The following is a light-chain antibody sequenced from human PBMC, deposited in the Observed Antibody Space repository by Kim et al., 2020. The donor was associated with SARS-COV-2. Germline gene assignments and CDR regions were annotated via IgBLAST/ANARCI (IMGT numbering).Light chain of an antibody. V-gene: IGKV1-39*01. CDR3: QQSYSIPIT. Sequence: SASVGDRVTITCRASQSISRHLNWYQQKPGKAPKVLIYGASTLQRGVPSRFSGSGSGTDFTLTISSLQPEDFATYYCQQSYSIPITFGQGTKLEIK. J-gene: IGKJ2*01. CDR1: QSISRH. CDR2: GAS.